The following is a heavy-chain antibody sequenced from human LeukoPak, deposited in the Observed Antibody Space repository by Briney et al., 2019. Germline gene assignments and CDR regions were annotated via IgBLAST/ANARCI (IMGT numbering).Heavy chain of an antibody. CDR1: GGSFSGYY. V-gene: IGHV4-34*01. CDR2: INHSGST. J-gene: IGHJ4*02. D-gene: IGHD5-18*01. Sequence: SETLSLTCAVYGGSFSGYYWSWIRQPPGKGLEWIGEINHSGSTNYNPSLKSRVTISVDTSKNQFSLKLSSVTAADTAVYYCARGGRQLRYLDYWGQGTLVSVSS. CDR3: ARGGRQLRYLDY.